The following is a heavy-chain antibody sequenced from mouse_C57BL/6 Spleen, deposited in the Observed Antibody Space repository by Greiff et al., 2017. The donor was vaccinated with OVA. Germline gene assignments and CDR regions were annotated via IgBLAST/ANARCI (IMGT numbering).Heavy chain of an antibody. CDR3: AGGGTVVADWYFDV. Sequence: EVHLVESGPVLVKPGASVKMSCKASGYTFTDYYMNWVKQSHGKSLEWIGVINPYNGGTSYNQKFKGKATLTVDNYSNTAYMDLNGLQSEESACYYGAGGGTVVADWYFDVGGTGTTVTVSS. V-gene: IGHV1-19*01. D-gene: IGHD1-1*01. J-gene: IGHJ1*03. CDR1: GYTFTDYY. CDR2: INPYNGGT.